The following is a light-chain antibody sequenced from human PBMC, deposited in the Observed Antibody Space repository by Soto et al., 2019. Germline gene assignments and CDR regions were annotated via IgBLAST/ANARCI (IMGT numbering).Light chain of an antibody. CDR2: DNN. V-gene: IGLV1-51*01. J-gene: IGLJ2*01. CDR3: ATWDSSLSAGV. CDR1: SSNIGNHY. Sequence: QSVLTQPPSVSAAPGQKVTISCSGSSSNIGNHYVSWYQHLPGAAPRLLIYDNNNRPSGIPDRFSASKSDTSATLGITGLQTGDEADYYCATWDSSLSAGVFGGGTKLTVL.